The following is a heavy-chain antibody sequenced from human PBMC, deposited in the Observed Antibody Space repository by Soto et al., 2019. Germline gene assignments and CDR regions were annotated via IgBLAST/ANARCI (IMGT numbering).Heavy chain of an antibody. J-gene: IGHJ1*01. CDR2: ISSSGSTI. V-gene: IGHV3-11*01. CDR3: ASIGGGYCSGGSCYAEYFQH. Sequence: GGSLRLSCAASGFTFSDYYMSWIRQAPGKGLEWVSYISSSGSTIYYTDSVKGRFTISRDNAKNSLYLQMNSLRAEDTAVYYCASIGGGYCSGGSCYAEYFQHWGQGTLVTVSS. CDR1: GFTFSDYY. D-gene: IGHD2-15*01.